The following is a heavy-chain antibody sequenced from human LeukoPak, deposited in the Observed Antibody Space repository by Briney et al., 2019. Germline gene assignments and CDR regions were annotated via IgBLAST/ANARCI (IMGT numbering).Heavy chain of an antibody. CDR3: ARYAILTGYTPADYGMDV. D-gene: IGHD3-9*01. CDR2: IYYSGST. V-gene: IGHV4-39*07. J-gene: IGHJ6*02. CDR1: GGSISSSSYY. Sequence: SETLSLTCTVSGGSISSSSYYWGWIRQPPGKGLEWIGSIYYSGSTYYNPSLKSRVTISVDTSKNQFSLKLSSVTAADTAVYYCARYAILTGYTPADYGMDVWGQGTTVIVSS.